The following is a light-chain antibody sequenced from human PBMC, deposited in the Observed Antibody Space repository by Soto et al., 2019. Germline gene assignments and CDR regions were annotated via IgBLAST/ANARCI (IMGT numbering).Light chain of an antibody. Sequence: QSALTQPASVSGSPGQSITISCTGTSSDVGGYNYVSWYQQHTGKAPKLMIYDVSNRPSGVSNRFSGSKSGNTASLTISGLQAEDDADYYCSSYTSSSTLFGGGTKLNVL. CDR2: DVS. J-gene: IGLJ2*01. CDR1: SSDVGGYNY. CDR3: SSYTSSSTL. V-gene: IGLV2-14*01.